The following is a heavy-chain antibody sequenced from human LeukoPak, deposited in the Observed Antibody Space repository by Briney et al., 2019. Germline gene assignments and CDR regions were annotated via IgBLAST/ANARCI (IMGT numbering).Heavy chain of an antibody. CDR3: AKDVAPYYYDSSGASGY. J-gene: IGHJ4*02. CDR1: GFTFISYA. CDR2: ISFHGTDS. V-gene: IGHV3-30*04. Sequence: LSGGSLRLSCAASGFTFISYAIHWVRQAPGKGLEWVAVISFHGTDSFYADSVKGRFTISRDNSKNTLYLQMNSLRAEDTAVYYCAKDVAPYYYDSSGASGYWGQGTLVTVSS. D-gene: IGHD3-22*01.